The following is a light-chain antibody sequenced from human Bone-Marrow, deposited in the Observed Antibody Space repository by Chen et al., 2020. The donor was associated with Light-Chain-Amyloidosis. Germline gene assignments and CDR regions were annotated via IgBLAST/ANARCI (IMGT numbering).Light chain of an antibody. CDR3: QVWDRSSDRPV. Sequence: SYVLTQPSSVSVAPGQTATIAWGGNNMGSTSVHWYQQTPGQAPPLVVYDDRDRPSGIPERLSCSNPGNTATLTSSRVEAGDEADYSCQVWDRSSDRPVFGGGTKLTGL. CDR2: DDR. V-gene: IGLV3-21*02. J-gene: IGLJ3*02. CDR1: NMGSTS.